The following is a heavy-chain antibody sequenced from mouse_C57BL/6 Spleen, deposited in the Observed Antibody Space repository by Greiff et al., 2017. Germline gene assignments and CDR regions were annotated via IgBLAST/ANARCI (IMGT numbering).Heavy chain of an antibody. CDR2: FHPYNDDT. J-gene: IGHJ3*01. CDR1: GYTFTTYP. CDR3: ARRDYDYAWFAY. Sequence: VHLVESGAELVKPGASVKMSCKASGYTFTTYPIEWMKQNHGKSLEWIGNFHPYNDDTKYNEKFKGKATLTVEKSSSTVYLELSRLTSDDSAVYYGARRDYDYAWFAYWGQGTLVTVSA. V-gene: IGHV1-47*01. D-gene: IGHD2-4*01.